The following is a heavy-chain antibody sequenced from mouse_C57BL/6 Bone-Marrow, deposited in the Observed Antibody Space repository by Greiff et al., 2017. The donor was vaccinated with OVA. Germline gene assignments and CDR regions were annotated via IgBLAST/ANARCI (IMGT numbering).Heavy chain of an antibody. CDR3: ARNELPYAMDY. CDR2: IWSGGST. V-gene: IGHV2-2*01. CDR1: GFSLTSYG. Sequence: QVHVKQSGPGLVQPSQSLSITCTVSGFSLTSYGVHWVRQSPGKGLEWLGVIWSGGSTDYNAAFISRLSISKDNSKSKVFFKMNSLQADDTAIYYCARNELPYAMDYWGQGTSVTVSS. J-gene: IGHJ4*01.